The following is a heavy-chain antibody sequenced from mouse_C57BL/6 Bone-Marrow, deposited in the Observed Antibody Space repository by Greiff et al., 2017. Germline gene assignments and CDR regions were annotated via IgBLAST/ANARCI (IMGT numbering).Heavy chain of an antibody. CDR1: GFTFSSYA. CDR3: ARGYYYGSPYYFDY. J-gene: IGHJ2*01. CDR2: ISDGGSYT. Sequence: DVMLVESGGGLVKPGGSLKLSCVASGFTFSSYAMSWVRQTPEKRLEWVATISDGGSYTYYPDNVKGRFTISRDNAKNNLYLQMSHLKSEDTAMYYCARGYYYGSPYYFDYWGQGTTLTVSS. V-gene: IGHV5-4*03. D-gene: IGHD1-1*01.